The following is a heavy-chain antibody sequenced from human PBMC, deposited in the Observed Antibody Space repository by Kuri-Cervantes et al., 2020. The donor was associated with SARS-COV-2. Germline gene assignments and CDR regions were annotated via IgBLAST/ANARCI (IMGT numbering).Heavy chain of an antibody. V-gene: IGHV4-39*01. CDR2: IYYSGST. Sequence: SETLSLTCTVSGDSISSSSYYWGWIRQPPGKGLEWIGTIYYSGSTDYNPSLKSRVTISVDTSKNQFSLKLRSVTATDTAVYYCARLFSPWSAVGDYWGQGTLVTVSS. D-gene: IGHD1-1*01. CDR1: GDSISSSSYY. J-gene: IGHJ4*02. CDR3: ARLFSPWSAVGDY.